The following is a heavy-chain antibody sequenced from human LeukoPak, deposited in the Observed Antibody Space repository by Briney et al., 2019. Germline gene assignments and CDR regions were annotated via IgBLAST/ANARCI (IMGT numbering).Heavy chain of an antibody. CDR1: GYSISIGYY. J-gene: IGHJ6*03. CDR3: ARQHDSYYYYYIDV. V-gene: IGHV4-38-2*01. CDR2: LYHSDSA. Sequence: PSETLSLTCAVSGYSISIGYYWVWIRQPPGRGLEWIGSLYHSDSAYYNTSLRSRVSMSVDTSKNQFSLTLSFVTAADTAVYYCARQHDSYYYYYIDVWGSGTTVTVSS.